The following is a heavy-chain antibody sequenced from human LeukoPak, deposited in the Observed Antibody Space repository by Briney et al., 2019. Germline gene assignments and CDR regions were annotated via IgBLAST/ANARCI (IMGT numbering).Heavy chain of an antibody. V-gene: IGHV3-33*01. Sequence: GGSLRLSCAASGFTFSSYGMHWVRQAPGKGLEWVAVIWYDGSNKYYADSVKGRFTISRDNSKNTLYLQMNSLRAEDTAVYYCARDKELGTFDYWGQGTLVTVSS. CDR1: GFTFSSYG. J-gene: IGHJ4*02. CDR3: ARDKELGTFDY. CDR2: IWYDGSNK. D-gene: IGHD7-27*01.